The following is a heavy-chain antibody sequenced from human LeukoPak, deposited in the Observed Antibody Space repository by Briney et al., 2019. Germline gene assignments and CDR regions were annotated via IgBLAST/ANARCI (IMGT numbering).Heavy chain of an antibody. J-gene: IGHJ4*02. V-gene: IGHV3-33*01. Sequence: PGGSLRLSCAGSGFTFSSYGMHWVRQAPGKGLEWVAVIWYDGSNKYYADSVKGRFTISRDNSKNTLYLQMNSLRAEDTAVYYCARESGRDGYNSQLFDYWGQGTLVTVSS. D-gene: IGHD5-24*01. CDR2: IWYDGSNK. CDR3: ARESGRDGYNSQLFDY. CDR1: GFTFSSYG.